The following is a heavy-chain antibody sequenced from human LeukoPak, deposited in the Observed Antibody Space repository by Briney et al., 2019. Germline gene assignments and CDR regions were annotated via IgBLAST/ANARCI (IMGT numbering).Heavy chain of an antibody. D-gene: IGHD4-17*01. V-gene: IGHV4-34*01. CDR3: AREVTVTGRGDY. CDR2: INHSGST. Sequence: SETLSLTCAAYGGSFSGYYWSWIRQPPGKGLEWIGEINHSGSTNYNPSLKSRVTISVDTSKNQFSLKLSSVTAADTAVYYCAREVTVTGRGDYWGQGTLVTVSS. CDR1: GGSFSGYY. J-gene: IGHJ4*02.